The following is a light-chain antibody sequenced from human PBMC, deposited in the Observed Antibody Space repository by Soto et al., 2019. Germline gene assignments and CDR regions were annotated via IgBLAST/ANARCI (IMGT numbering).Light chain of an antibody. CDR1: QGISSY. Sequence: AIRMTQSPSSLSASTGDRVTITCRASQGISSYLAWYQQKPGKAPKLLIYAASTLQSGVPSRFSGSGSGTDFTLTISCLQSEDFATYYCQQYYSYRTFGQGTKVDI. J-gene: IGKJ1*01. CDR2: AAS. V-gene: IGKV1-8*01. CDR3: QQYYSYRT.